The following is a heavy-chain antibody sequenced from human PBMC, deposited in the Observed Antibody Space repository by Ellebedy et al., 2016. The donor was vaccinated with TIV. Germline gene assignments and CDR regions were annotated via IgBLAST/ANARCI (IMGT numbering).Heavy chain of an antibody. CDR2: ISGSGGST. D-gene: IGHD2-15*01. Sequence: GESLKISXAASGFTFSSYAMSWVRQAPGKGLEWVSAISGSGGSTYYADSVKGRFTISRDNSKNTLYLQMNSLRAEDTAVYYCARGEIGYCSGGSCQIDYWGQGTLVTVSS. CDR1: GFTFSSYA. J-gene: IGHJ4*02. V-gene: IGHV3-23*01. CDR3: ARGEIGYCSGGSCQIDY.